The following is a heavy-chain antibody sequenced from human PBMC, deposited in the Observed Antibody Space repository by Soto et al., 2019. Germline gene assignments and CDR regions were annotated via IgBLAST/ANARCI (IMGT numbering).Heavy chain of an antibody. D-gene: IGHD6-19*01. CDR2: IYYSGSI. V-gene: IGHV4-59*01. CDR1: GDSISSLY. J-gene: IGHJ4*02. Sequence: QVQLQESGPGLVKPSETLSLTCTVSGDSISSLYWSWSRKPQGKGLEWIGYIYYSGSINYNPSLNSRVTTSVDPSKNQFFLRLTSVTAADPAVYYGAKSLWDNSGWNTDYWGQGTLVTVSS. CDR3: AKSLWDNSGWNTDY.